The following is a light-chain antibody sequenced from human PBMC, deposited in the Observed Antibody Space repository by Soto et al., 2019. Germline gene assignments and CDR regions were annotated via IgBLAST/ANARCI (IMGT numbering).Light chain of an antibody. V-gene: IGKV3-15*01. CDR1: QSVSSN. CDR3: QQYNNWPPYT. Sequence: EIVMTQSPATLSVSPGERATLSCRASQSVSSNLAWYQQKPGQAPRLLIYGASTRATGIPARFSGSGSGTEFTLTISSLRSEDFAVYSCQQYNNWPPYTFGQGTKLEIK. CDR2: GAS. J-gene: IGKJ2*01.